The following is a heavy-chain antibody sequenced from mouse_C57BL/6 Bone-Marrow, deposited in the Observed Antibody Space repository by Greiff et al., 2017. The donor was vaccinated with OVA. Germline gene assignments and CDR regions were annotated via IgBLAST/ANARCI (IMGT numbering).Heavy chain of an antibody. J-gene: IGHJ1*03. CDR2: IYPRSGNT. D-gene: IGHD2-3*01. Sequence: VQLQESGAELARPGASVKLSCKASGYTFTSYGISWVKQRTGQGLEWIGEIYPRSGNTYYNEKFKGKATLTADKSSSTAYMELSSLTSEDSAVYVGAGAKVYDGYHGGYFDVWGTGTTVTVSS. CDR1: GYTFTSYG. V-gene: IGHV1-81*01. CDR3: AGAKVYDGYHGGYFDV.